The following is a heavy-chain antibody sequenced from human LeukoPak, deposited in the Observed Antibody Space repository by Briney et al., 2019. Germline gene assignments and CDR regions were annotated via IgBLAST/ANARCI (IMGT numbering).Heavy chain of an antibody. CDR2: IYSGGST. V-gene: IGHV3-66*01. CDR3: AATGNRIYYYGMDV. J-gene: IGHJ6*02. D-gene: IGHD1-1*01. CDR1: GFTVSSNY. Sequence: GGSLRLSCAASGFTVSSNYMSWVRQAPGKGLEWVSVIYSGGSTYYADSVKGRFTISRDNSENTLYLQMNSLRAEDTAVYYCAATGNRIYYYGMDVWGQGTTVTVSS.